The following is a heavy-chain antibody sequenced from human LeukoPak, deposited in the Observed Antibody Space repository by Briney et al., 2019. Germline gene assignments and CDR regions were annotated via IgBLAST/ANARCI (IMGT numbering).Heavy chain of an antibody. Sequence: ASVTVSFKASGGTFSNYAISWVRQAPGQGLEWMGGIIPIFGTANYSQKFQGRVTITADESTSTAYIELSSLRSEDTAVYYCASQNSSVRGVINDWFDPWGQGTLVTVSS. CDR3: ASQNSSVRGVINDWFDP. J-gene: IGHJ5*02. CDR2: IIPIFGTA. CDR1: GGTFSNYA. D-gene: IGHD3-10*01. V-gene: IGHV1-69*13.